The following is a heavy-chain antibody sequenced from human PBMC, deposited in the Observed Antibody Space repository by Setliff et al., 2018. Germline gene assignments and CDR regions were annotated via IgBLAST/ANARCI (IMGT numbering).Heavy chain of an antibody. CDR2: ISAYNGNT. CDR3: ARVYPFSLGYDILTGYYDY. D-gene: IGHD3-9*01. Sequence: ASVKVSCKATGYTFTSYGISWVRQAPGQGLEWMGWISAYNGNTNYAQKLQGRVTMTTDTSTSTAYMELRSLRSDDTAVYYCARVYPFSLGYDILTGYYDYWGQGTLVTVSS. V-gene: IGHV1-18*01. CDR1: GYTFTSYG. J-gene: IGHJ4*02.